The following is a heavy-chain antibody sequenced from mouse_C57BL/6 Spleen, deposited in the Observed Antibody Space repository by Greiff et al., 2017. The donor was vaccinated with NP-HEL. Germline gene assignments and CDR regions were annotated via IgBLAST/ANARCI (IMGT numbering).Heavy chain of an antibody. CDR2: INPNNGGT. CDR1: GYTFTDYN. V-gene: IGHV1-18*01. Sequence: EVQLQQSGPELVKPGASVKIPCKASGYTFTDYNMDWVKQSHGKSLEWIGDINPNNGGTIYNQKFKGKATLTVDKSSSTAYMELRSLTSEDTAVYYCARMGILYDDDIPLDYWGQGTTLTVSS. J-gene: IGHJ2*01. CDR3: ARMGILYDDDIPLDY. D-gene: IGHD2-4*01.